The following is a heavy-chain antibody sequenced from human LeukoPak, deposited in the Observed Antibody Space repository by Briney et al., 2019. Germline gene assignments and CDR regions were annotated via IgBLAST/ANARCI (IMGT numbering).Heavy chain of an antibody. CDR3: AKDSVAGTEMYYFDY. V-gene: IGHV3-30*18. J-gene: IGHJ4*02. D-gene: IGHD6-19*01. CDR1: GFTFSSYG. CDR2: ISYDGSNK. Sequence: GGSLRLSCAASGFTFSSYGLHWVRQAPGKGLEGVAVISYDGSNKYYADSVKGRFTISRDNSKNTLYLQMNSLRAEDTAVYYCAKDSVAGTEMYYFDYWGQGTLVTVSS.